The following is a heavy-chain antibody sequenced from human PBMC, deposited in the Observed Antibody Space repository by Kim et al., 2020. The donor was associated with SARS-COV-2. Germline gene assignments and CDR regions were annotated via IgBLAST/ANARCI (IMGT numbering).Heavy chain of an antibody. J-gene: IGHJ4*02. CDR3: AKDKGPYGSGTH. Sequence: GSADSVKGRITIARDNAKNSLYLQMNSLRAEDTALYYCAKDKGPYGSGTHWGQGTLVTVSS. D-gene: IGHD3-10*01. V-gene: IGHV3-9*01.